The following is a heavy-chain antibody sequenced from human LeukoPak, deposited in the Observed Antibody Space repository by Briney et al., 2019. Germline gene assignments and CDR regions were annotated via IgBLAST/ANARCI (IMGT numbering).Heavy chain of an antibody. V-gene: IGHV5-51*01. D-gene: IGHD4-11*01. CDR2: IYPVNSDT. Sequence: GESLKISCKGSGYSFASYWVAWVRQMPGKGLEWMGIIYPVNSDTRYSPSFQGQVTISADKSISTAYLQWSSLRASDTAMYYCARRGYNNYDGWFDPWGQGTLVTVSS. J-gene: IGHJ5*02. CDR1: GYSFASYW. CDR3: ARRGYNNYDGWFDP.